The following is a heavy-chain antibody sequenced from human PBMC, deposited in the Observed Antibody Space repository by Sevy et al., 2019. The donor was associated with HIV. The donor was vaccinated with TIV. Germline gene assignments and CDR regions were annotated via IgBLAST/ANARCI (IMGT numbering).Heavy chain of an antibody. Sequence: GGSLRLSCSTSGFNFRDYAIGWARQAPGEGLEWVGHIRTAAYGGATEHGASVKGRFSLSRDDSKSIAYLQMNNLYTEDTAVYYCSRWGSDYIRDYWGQGTLVTVSS. CDR2: IRTAAYGGAT. J-gene: IGHJ4*02. D-gene: IGHD4-17*01. CDR1: GFNFRDYA. V-gene: IGHV3-49*04. CDR3: SRWGSDYIRDY.